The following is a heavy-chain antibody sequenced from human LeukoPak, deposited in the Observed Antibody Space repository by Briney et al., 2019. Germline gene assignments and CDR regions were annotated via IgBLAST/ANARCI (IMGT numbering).Heavy chain of an antibody. V-gene: IGHV3-15*01. CDR2: IKSKTDGGAT. CDR1: GFTFSNAW. CDR3: TTEAYYSDSGAIKYFDY. J-gene: IGHJ4*02. Sequence: GGSHRLSCAASGFTFSNAWMSWVRQAPGKGLEWVGRIKSKTDGGATHYAAPVKGRFTISRDDSKNTLYLQMNSLKTEDTAVYYCTTEAYYSDSGAIKYFDYWGQGTLVTVSS. D-gene: IGHD3-22*01.